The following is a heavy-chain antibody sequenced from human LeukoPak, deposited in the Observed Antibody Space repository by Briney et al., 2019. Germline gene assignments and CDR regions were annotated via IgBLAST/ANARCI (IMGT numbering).Heavy chain of an antibody. D-gene: IGHD4-17*01. CDR2: ISWNSGSI. CDR1: GFTFDDYA. V-gene: IGHV3-9*03. CDR3: AKDSILYGDYIPYYFDY. Sequence: GGSLRLSCAASGFTFDDYAMHWVRQAPGKGLEWVSGISWNSGSIGYADSVKGRFTISRDNAKNSLYLQMNSLRAEDMALYYCAKDSILYGDYIPYYFDYWGQGTLVTVSS. J-gene: IGHJ4*02.